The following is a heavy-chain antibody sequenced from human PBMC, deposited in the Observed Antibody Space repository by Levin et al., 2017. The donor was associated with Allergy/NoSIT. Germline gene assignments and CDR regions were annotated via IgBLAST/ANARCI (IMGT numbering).Heavy chain of an antibody. V-gene: IGHV3-53*01. Sequence: PGESLKISCAASGFTVSSNYMSWVRQAPGKGLEWVSVIYSGGSTYYADSVKGRFTISRDNSKNTLYLQMNSLRAEDTAVYYCARDRFDDFWSGPNWYFDLWGRGTLVTVSS. CDR2: IYSGGST. CDR1: GFTVSSNY. D-gene: IGHD3-3*01. J-gene: IGHJ2*01. CDR3: ARDRFDDFWSGPNWYFDL.